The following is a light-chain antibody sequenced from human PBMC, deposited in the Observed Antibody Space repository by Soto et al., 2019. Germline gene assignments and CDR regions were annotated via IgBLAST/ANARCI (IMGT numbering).Light chain of an antibody. CDR1: QSVSSNF. Sequence: EIVLTQSPGTLSLSPGERATLSCRASQSVSSNFLAWYQQKPGQAPRLLIYGASRRATGIPDRFSGSGSGIDFTLTISRLESEDFALYYCQHYGSSPSTFGQGTRLEIK. J-gene: IGKJ5*01. CDR3: QHYGSSPST. CDR2: GAS. V-gene: IGKV3-20*01.